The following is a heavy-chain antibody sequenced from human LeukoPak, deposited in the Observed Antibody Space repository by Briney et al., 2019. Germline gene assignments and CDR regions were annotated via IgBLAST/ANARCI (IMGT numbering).Heavy chain of an antibody. J-gene: IGHJ4*02. V-gene: IGHV4-38-2*02. CDR1: GYSISSGYY. D-gene: IGHD4-23*01. CDR2: IYHSGST. CDR3: ARDLRYGGNSP. Sequence: SETLSLTCTVSGYSISSGYYWGWIRQPPGKGLEWIGSIYHSGSTYYNPSLKSRVTISVDTSKNQFSLKLSSVTAADTAVYYCARDLRYGGNSPWGQGTLVTVSS.